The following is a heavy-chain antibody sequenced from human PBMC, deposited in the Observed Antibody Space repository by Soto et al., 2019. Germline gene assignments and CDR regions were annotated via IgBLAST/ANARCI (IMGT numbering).Heavy chain of an antibody. D-gene: IGHD3-10*01. CDR2: IWYDGSNK. Sequence: QVQLVESGGGVVQPGRSLRLSCAASGFTFSSYGMHWVRQAPGKGLEWVAVIWYDGSNKYYADSVKGRFTISRDNSKNTLYLQMNSLRAEDTAVYYCARREYGSGSYTHDQDFDYWGQGTLVTVSS. CDR3: ARREYGSGSYTHDQDFDY. V-gene: IGHV3-33*01. J-gene: IGHJ4*02. CDR1: GFTFSSYG.